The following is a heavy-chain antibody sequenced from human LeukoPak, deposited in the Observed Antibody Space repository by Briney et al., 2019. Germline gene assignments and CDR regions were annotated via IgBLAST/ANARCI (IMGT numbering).Heavy chain of an antibody. J-gene: IGHJ3*02. CDR2: INPNSGGT. CDR3: ARGHRYNLWFGEPYAFDI. Sequence: ASVKVSCKASGYTFTGYYMHWVRQAPGQGLEWMGWINPNSGGTNYAQKFQGRVTMTRDTSISTAYMELSSLRSEDTAVYYCARGHRYNLWFGEPYAFDIWGQGTMVTVSS. D-gene: IGHD3-10*01. V-gene: IGHV1-2*02. CDR1: GYTFTGYY.